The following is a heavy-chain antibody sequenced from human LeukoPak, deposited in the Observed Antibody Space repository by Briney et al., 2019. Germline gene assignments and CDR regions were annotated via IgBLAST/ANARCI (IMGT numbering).Heavy chain of an antibody. CDR1: GGTFSSYA. J-gene: IGHJ4*02. V-gene: IGHV1-69*05. Sequence: GASVKVSCKASGGTFSSYAISWVRQAPGQGLEWMGGIIPIFGTANYAQKFQGRVTITTDESTSTAYMELSSLRSEDTAVYYCARGGVVEPHFDYWGQGTLVTFSS. CDR2: IIPIFGTA. D-gene: IGHD1-14*01. CDR3: ARGGVVEPHFDY.